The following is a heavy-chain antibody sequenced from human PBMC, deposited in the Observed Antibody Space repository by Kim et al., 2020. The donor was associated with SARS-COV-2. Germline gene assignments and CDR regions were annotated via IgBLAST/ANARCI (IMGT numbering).Heavy chain of an antibody. CDR2: ITKYDGRT. Sequence: GGSLRLSCAASGYSINTYAMSWVRQAPGKGLEWVSAITKYDGRTYYADSVRGRFTISRDNSKNTVYLQMDSLRAEDTGLYYCAKDHPSSGWPTFDYWGQGTRVTVSS. CDR3: AKDHPSSGWPTFDY. J-gene: IGHJ4*02. CDR1: GYSINTYA. D-gene: IGHD6-19*01. V-gene: IGHV3-23*01.